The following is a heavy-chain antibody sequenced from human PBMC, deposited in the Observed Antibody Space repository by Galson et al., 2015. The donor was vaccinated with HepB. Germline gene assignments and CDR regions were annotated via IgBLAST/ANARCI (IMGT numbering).Heavy chain of an antibody. J-gene: IGHJ4*02. CDR2: ISGYNGNT. CDR1: GYTFTTYG. D-gene: IGHD3-3*01. CDR3: ARDLYDFGDY. V-gene: IGHV1-18*01. Sequence: CKASGYTFTTYGISWVRQAPGQGLEWMGWISGYNGNTNYAQNLQGRVTMTTDTSTSTAYMELRSLRSDDTAVYYCARDLYDFGDYWGQGTLVTVSP.